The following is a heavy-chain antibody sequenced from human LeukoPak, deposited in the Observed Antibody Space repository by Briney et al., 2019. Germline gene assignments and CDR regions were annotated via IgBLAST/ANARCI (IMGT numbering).Heavy chain of an antibody. D-gene: IGHD2-2*01. V-gene: IGHV3-30-3*01. CDR1: GFTFSSYA. CDR2: ISYDGNNK. CDR3: ASIYCSSTSCYPTDDYYYGMDV. J-gene: IGHJ6*02. Sequence: GRSLRLSCAASGFTFSSYAMHWVRQAPGKGLEWVAVISYDGNNKCYADSVRGRFTISRDNSKNTLYLQMNSLRAEDTAVYYCASIYCSSTSCYPTDDYYYGMDVWGQGTTVTVSS.